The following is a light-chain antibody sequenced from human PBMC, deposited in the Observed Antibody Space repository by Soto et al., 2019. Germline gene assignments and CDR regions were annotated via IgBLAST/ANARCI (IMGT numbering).Light chain of an antibody. CDR2: AAS. J-gene: IGKJ3*01. Sequence: DIQMTQSPSSLSASVGDRVTITCRASQTISNYLNWYQQKPGKAPKLLIYAASSLQSGVPSRFSGSGSGTDVTLTIIGLQPEDFATYFCQQGSRTPVTFGPGTKGDFK. CDR3: QQGSRTPVT. CDR1: QTISNY. V-gene: IGKV1-39*01.